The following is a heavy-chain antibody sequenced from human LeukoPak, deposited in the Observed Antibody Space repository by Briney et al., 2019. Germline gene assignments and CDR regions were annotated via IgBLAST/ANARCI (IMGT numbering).Heavy chain of an antibody. CDR2: ISAYNGNT. J-gene: IGHJ6*03. D-gene: IGHD2-15*01. CDR1: GYTFTSYG. Sequence: ASVKVSCKASGYTFTSYGISWVRQAPGQGLEWMGWISAYNGNTNYAQKLQGRVTMTTDTSTSTAYMELRSLRSDDTAVYYCARVGRAAFSYRGYYYMDVWGKGTTVTVSS. CDR3: ARVGRAAFSYRGYYYMDV. V-gene: IGHV1-18*01.